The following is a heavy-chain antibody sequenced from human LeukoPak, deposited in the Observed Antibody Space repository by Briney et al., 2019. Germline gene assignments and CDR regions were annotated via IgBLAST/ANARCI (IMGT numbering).Heavy chain of an antibody. J-gene: IGHJ6*03. V-gene: IGHV3-23*01. CDR3: AKDEAYYDFWSSGRYYYYMDV. Sequence: GGSLRLSCAASGFIFSSYAMSWVRQAPGKGLEWVSAISGSGGSTYYADSVKGRFTISRDNSKNMLYLQMNSLRVEDTAVYYCAKDEAYYDFWSSGRYYYYMDVWGEGTTVTVSS. CDR2: ISGSGGST. CDR1: GFIFSSYA. D-gene: IGHD3-3*01.